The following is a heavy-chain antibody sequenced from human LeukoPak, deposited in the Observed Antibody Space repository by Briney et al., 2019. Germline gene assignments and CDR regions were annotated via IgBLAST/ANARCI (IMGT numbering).Heavy chain of an antibody. CDR1: GFTFRSYG. Sequence: GSLRLSCAASGFTFRSYGMSWVRQPPGKGLEWIGEINHSVGTNYNPSLKSRVTMSLDTSKNQFSLKLSSVTAADTAVYYCARVRDYYYMDVWGKGTTVTVSS. J-gene: IGHJ6*03. V-gene: IGHV4-34*01. D-gene: IGHD5-24*01. CDR2: INHSVGT. CDR3: ARVRDYYYMDV.